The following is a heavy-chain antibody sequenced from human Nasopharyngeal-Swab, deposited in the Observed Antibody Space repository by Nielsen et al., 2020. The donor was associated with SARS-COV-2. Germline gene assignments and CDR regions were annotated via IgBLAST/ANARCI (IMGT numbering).Heavy chain of an antibody. V-gene: IGHV3-30-3*01. Sequence: GESLKISCAASGFTFSSYAMHWVRQAPGKGLEWVAVISYDGSNQYYADSVKGRFTISRDNSKNTLYLQMNSLRAEDTAVYYCARDNSYYYDSSGYPYYYYYYMDVWGKGTTVTVSS. J-gene: IGHJ6*03. CDR1: GFTFSSYA. CDR2: ISYDGSNQ. D-gene: IGHD3-22*01. CDR3: ARDNSYYYDSSGYPYYYYYYMDV.